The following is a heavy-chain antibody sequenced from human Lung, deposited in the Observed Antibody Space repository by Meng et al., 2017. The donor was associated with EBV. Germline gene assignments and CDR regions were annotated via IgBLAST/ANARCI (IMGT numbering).Heavy chain of an antibody. CDR1: GFSFINAW. J-gene: IGHJ4*02. CDR3: TTDIVVVNY. Sequence: VWLVELGGGFVKPGGSLRLSCAVSGFSFINAWMSWVRKASGKGLEWVGRIKSKTDGGKTDYAAPVKGRFTLSRDDSKNTLYLQMNSLKTEDTAVYYCTTDIVVVNYWGQGTLVTVSA. CDR2: IKSKTDGGKT. V-gene: IGHV3-15*01. D-gene: IGHD3-22*01.